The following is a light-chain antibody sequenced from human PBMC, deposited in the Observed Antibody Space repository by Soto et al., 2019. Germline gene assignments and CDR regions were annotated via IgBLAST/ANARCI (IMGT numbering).Light chain of an antibody. CDR1: SDDNNYK. CDR3: GADHGSGTNFVYV. Sequence: QSVLTQPPSASASLGASVTLTCTLSSDDNNYKVDWYQQRPGKGPRFVMRVGTGGIVGSKGDGIPDRFSVLGSGQNRYLTINNLQEEDESDYHCGADHGSGTNFVYVFGTGTKLTVL. V-gene: IGLV9-49*01. J-gene: IGLJ1*01. CDR2: VGTGGIVG.